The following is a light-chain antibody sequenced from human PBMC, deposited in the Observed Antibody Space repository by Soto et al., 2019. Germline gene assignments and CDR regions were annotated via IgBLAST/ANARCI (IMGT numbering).Light chain of an antibody. V-gene: IGKV1-39*01. J-gene: IGKJ2*01. Sequence: DIQMTQSPSSLSAFMGDRVTITCRAAQSISTYVTWYQQKPGKAPNLLIYAASSLQDGVTSRFIDSGSGTYFTLTISTLQPEYLATYYCQQTYTTPYTFGQGTKLEIK. CDR3: QQTYTTPYT. CDR1: QSISTY. CDR2: AAS.